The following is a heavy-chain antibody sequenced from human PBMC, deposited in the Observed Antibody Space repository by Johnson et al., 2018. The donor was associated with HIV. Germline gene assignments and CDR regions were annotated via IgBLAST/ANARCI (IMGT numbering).Heavy chain of an antibody. CDR2: ISWNSGSI. D-gene: IGHD4-17*01. V-gene: IGHV3-9*01. J-gene: IGHJ3*02. Sequence: LVESGGNLVQPGRSLRLSCAASGFTFDDYAMHWVRQAPGKGLEWVSGISWNSGSIGHADSVKGRFTISRDNFKNTLYLQMNSLRAEDTAVYYCARALTTDAFDIWGQGTMVTVSS. CDR1: GFTFDDYA. CDR3: ARALTTDAFDI.